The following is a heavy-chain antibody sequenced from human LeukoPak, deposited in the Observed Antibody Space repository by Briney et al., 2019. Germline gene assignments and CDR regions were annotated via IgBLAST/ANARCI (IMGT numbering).Heavy chain of an antibody. CDR1: GFTFSSYA. J-gene: IGHJ4*02. V-gene: IGHV3-23*01. D-gene: IGHD3-16*01. Sequence: PGGSLRLSCAASGFTFSSYAMSWVRQAPGKGLEWVSAISGSGGSTYYADSVKGRFTTSRDNSKKTLYLQMNSLRAEDTAVYYWAKDSTPAGGVWWGQGTLVTVSS. CDR2: ISGSGGST. CDR3: AKDSTPAGGVW.